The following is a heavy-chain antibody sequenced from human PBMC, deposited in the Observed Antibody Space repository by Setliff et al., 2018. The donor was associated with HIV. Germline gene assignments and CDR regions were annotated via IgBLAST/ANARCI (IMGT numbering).Heavy chain of an antibody. CDR3: ARRDGYSYGFYFDY. V-gene: IGHV4-4*09. J-gene: IGHJ4*02. CDR2: IFASGDT. CDR1: GASISSYY. Sequence: PSETLSLTCTVSGASISSYYWNWIRQPPGKGLEWIGFIFASGDTKYNPSLQSRVSMSIDTSKNQFSLKLSSVTAADTAVYYCARRDGYSYGFYFDYWGQGTLVTVSS. D-gene: IGHD5-18*01.